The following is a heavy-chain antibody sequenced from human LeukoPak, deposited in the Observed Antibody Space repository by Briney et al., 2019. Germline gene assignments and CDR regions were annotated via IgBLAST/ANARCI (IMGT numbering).Heavy chain of an antibody. D-gene: IGHD3-3*01. CDR2: ISAYNGNT. CDR1: GYTFTSYG. CDR3: ARDMSRYYDFWSGYLIDY. V-gene: IGHV1-18*01. J-gene: IGHJ4*02. Sequence: GASVKVSCKASGYTFTSYGISWVRQAPGQGLEWMGWISAYNGNTNYAQKLQGRVTMTTDTSTSTAYMELRSLRSDDTAVYYCARDMSRYYDFWSGYLIDYWDQGTLVTVSS.